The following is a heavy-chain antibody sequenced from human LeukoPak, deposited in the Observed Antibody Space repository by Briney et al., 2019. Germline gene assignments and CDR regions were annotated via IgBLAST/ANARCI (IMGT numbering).Heavy chain of an antibody. Sequence: GGSLRLSCAASGFTVSSNYMSWVRQAPGKGLEWVSGISWNSGSIGYADSVKGRFTISRDNAKNSLYLQMNSLRAEDTALYYCAKMGAGEQLGFYYYYGMDVWGQGTTVTVSS. CDR1: GFTVSSNY. V-gene: IGHV3-9*01. D-gene: IGHD6-6*01. CDR2: ISWNSGSI. J-gene: IGHJ6*02. CDR3: AKMGAGEQLGFYYYYGMDV.